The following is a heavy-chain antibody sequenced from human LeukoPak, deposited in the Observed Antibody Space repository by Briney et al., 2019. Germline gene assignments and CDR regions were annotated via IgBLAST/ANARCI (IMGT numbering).Heavy chain of an antibody. D-gene: IGHD3-22*01. V-gene: IGHV1-46*01. CDR1: GYTFTSYY. CDR2: INPRSSST. CDR3: AGPKVEHDYGSSGSFDS. Sequence: ASVKVSCKASGYTFTSYYIHWVRQAPGQGLEWMGIINPRSSSTTYAQKFQGRVTMTRDTSTSTVYMEVRSLRSEDAAVYYCAGPKVEHDYGSSGSFDSWGQGTLVIVSS. J-gene: IGHJ4*02.